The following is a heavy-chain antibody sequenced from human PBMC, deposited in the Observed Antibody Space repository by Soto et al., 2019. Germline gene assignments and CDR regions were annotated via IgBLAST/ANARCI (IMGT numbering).Heavy chain of an antibody. V-gene: IGHV3-53*02. CDR3: AKGDGCILAV. J-gene: IGHJ6*02. D-gene: IGHD1-26*01. Sequence: EVQVLATGGGLIQPGGSLRLSCAASGFTVNSNYMSWVRQAPGEGLQWVSITNTSGTTYYADSVKGRFTVSRDNSKNTLYLQMNRLRAEDRAVYYCAKGDGCILAVWGQGTTVSVSS. CDR2: TNTSGTT. CDR1: GFTVNSNY.